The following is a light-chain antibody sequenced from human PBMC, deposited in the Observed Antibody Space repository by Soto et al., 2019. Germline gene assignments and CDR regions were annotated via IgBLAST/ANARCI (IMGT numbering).Light chain of an antibody. V-gene: IGLV2-14*01. CDR3: SSYTSSILV. Sequence: QSALTQPASVSGSHGQSITISCTGTNSDVGGYNYVSWYQQYPGKAPKLMIYEVSNRPSGVSNRFSGSKSGNTASLTISGLQAEDEADYYCSSYTSSILVFGGGTKLTVL. CDR1: NSDVGGYNY. J-gene: IGLJ3*02. CDR2: EVS.